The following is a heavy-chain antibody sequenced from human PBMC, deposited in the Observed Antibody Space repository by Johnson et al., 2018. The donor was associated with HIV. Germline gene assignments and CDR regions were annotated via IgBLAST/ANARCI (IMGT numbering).Heavy chain of an antibody. CDR3: ARDRAGNGVFPDAFDI. CDR1: GFTFSHAW. D-gene: IGHD2-8*01. V-gene: IGHV3-7*05. CDR2: IKQDGSEK. J-gene: IGHJ3*02. Sequence: VQLVESGGGLVKPGRSLRLSCAASGFTFSHAWMTWVRQAPGKGLEWVANIKQDGSEKYYVDSVKGRFPISRENAKKSLYLQMNSLRAEDTAVYYCARDRAGNGVFPDAFDIWGQGTMVTVSS.